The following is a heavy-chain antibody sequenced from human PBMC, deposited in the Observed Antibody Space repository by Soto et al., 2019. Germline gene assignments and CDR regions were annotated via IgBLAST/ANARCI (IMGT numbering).Heavy chain of an antibody. D-gene: IGHD6-19*01. CDR3: ARDLALAGNY. Sequence: GFLRLSCAASGFTFRSYAMNWVRQTQEKGLEWVSSISSTSTYTHYADSVKGRFTISRDNANNSLFLQMNSLRAEDTAIYYCARDLALAGNYWGQGALVTVSS. J-gene: IGHJ4*02. V-gene: IGHV3-21*01. CDR2: ISSTSTYT. CDR1: GFTFRSYA.